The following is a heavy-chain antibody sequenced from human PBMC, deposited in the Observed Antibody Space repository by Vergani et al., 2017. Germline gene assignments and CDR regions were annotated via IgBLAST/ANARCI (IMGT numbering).Heavy chain of an antibody. CDR2: ITPFNGNT. D-gene: IGHD3-3*01. Sequence: QMQLVQSGAEVKKTGSSVKVSCKASGYTFTYRYLHWVRQAPGQALEWMGWITPFNGNTNYAQKFQERVTITRDMSTSTAYMELSSLRSEDTAVYYCAAGSITIFGGPEGWGQGTLVTVSS. CDR1: GYTFTYRY. V-gene: IGHV1-45*02. CDR3: AAGSITIFGGPEG. J-gene: IGHJ4*02.